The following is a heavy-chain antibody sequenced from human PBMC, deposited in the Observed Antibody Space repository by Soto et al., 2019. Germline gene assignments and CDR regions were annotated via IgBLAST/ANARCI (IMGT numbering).Heavy chain of an antibody. D-gene: IGHD5-18*01. CDR3: ARDQPGYSYGYGLGY. J-gene: IGHJ4*02. V-gene: IGHV3-21*01. CDR1: GFTFSSYG. CDR2: ISSSISYI. Sequence: EVQLVESGGGLVKPGGSLRLSCAASGFTFSSYGMNWVRQAPGKGLEWVSSISSSISYIYYADSVKGRFTISRDNAKNSLYLQMNSLRAEDTAVYYCARDQPGYSYGYGLGYWGQGTLVTVSS.